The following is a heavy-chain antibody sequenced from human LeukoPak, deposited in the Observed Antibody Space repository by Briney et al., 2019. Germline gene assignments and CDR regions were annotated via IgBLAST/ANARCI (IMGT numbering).Heavy chain of an antibody. CDR1: GFTSSVYS. D-gene: IGHD3-9*01. CDR3: ARDKGILTGYSYFDY. J-gene: IGHJ4*02. V-gene: IGHV3-21*06. CDR2: ISSSSSFI. Sequence: GGSLRLSCAASGFTSSVYSMNWVRQAPGKGLEWVSSISSSSSFIYYADSLRGRFTISRDNAKNSLYLQMNSLRAEDTAVYYCARDKGILTGYSYFDYWGQGTLVTVSS.